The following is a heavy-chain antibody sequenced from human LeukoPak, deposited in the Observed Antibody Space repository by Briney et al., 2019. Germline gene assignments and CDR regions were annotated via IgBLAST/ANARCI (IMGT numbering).Heavy chain of an antibody. J-gene: IGHJ4*02. Sequence: GRSLRLSCAASGFTFSSYGMHWVRQAPGKGLEWVAVISYDGSTKYYADSVKGRFTISRDSSKNTLYLQMNSLRAEDTAVYYCAKGGWFGELPYYYFDYWGQGTLVTVSS. CDR2: ISYDGSTK. CDR1: GFTFSSYG. V-gene: IGHV3-30*18. D-gene: IGHD3-10*01. CDR3: AKGGWFGELPYYYFDY.